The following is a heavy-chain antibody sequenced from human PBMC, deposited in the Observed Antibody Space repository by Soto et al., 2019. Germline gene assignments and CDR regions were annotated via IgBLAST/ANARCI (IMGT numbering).Heavy chain of an antibody. CDR1: GFNFSGYA. V-gene: IGHV3-30*18. Sequence: PGGSLRLSCVASGFNFSGYAMNWVRQAPGKGLEWVAVISYDGSNKYYADSVKGRFTISRDNSKNTLYLQMNSLRAEDTAVYYCAKAPDPFDYWGQGTLVTVSS. CDR3: AKAPDPFDY. CDR2: ISYDGSNK. J-gene: IGHJ4*02.